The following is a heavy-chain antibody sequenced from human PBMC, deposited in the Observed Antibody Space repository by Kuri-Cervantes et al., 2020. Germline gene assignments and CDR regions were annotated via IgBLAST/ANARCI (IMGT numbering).Heavy chain of an antibody. J-gene: IGHJ4*02. D-gene: IGHD3-10*01. CDR1: GFTFSSYG. V-gene: IGHV3-33*01. Sequence: GESLKISCAASGFTFSSYGMHWVRQAPGKGLEWVAVIWYDGSNKYYADSVKGRFTISRDNSKNTLYLQMNSLRAEDTAVYYCASAYGSGSYTFDYWGQGTLVTVSS. CDR3: ASAYGSGSYTFDY. CDR2: IWYDGSNK.